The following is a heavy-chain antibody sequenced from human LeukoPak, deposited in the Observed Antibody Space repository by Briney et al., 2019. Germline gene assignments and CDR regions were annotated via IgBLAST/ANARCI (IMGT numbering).Heavy chain of an antibody. CDR1: GYTFTNYQ. Sequence: ASVKVSCTASGYTFTNYQMHWVRQASGQGLEWMGVINPSGSGTTYAQRFQGRVTMTMDTSTSTVYMDLSSLRSDDTAVYYCARDRWANYYGSGSFDYWGQGTLVTVSS. CDR3: ARDRWANYYGSGSFDY. D-gene: IGHD3-10*01. V-gene: IGHV1-46*01. J-gene: IGHJ4*02. CDR2: INPSGSGT.